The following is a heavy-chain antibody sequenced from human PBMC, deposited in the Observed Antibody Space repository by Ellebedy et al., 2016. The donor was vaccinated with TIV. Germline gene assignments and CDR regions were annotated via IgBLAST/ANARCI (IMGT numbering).Heavy chain of an antibody. J-gene: IGHJ4*02. CDR2: IYYSGST. CDR1: GGPFSSDDYY. Sequence: SETLSLTCTVSGGPFSSDDYYWSWIRQSPGKGLEWIGYIYYSGSTNYNPSLKSRVTISVDTSKNQFSLRLSAVTAADTAVYYCAGDSLGWTFAYWGQGALVTVSS. V-gene: IGHV4-61*08. CDR3: AGDSLGWTFAY. D-gene: IGHD2-21*01.